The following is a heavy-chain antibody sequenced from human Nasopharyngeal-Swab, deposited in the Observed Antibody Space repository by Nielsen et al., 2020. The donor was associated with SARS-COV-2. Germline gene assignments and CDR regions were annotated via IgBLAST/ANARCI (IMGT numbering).Heavy chain of an antibody. D-gene: IGHD3-9*01. CDR1: GFTLSDYY. CDR3: ARYGGIQILTGYFDY. CDR2: ISSSGSTI. J-gene: IGHJ4*02. Sequence: GGSLRLSCAASGFTLSDYYMSWIRQAPGKGLEWVSYISSSGSTIYYADSVKGRFTISRDNAKNSLYLQMNSLRAEDTAVCYCARYGGIQILTGYFDYWGPGTLVTVSS. V-gene: IGHV3-11*04.